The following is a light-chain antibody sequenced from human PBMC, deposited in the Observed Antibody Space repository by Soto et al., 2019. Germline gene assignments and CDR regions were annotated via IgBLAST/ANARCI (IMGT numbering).Light chain of an antibody. CDR1: SSDVGGYNY. CDR3: CSYAGSNTPYV. V-gene: IGLV2-8*01. CDR2: EVI. J-gene: IGLJ1*01. Sequence: QSALTQPPPASGSPGQSVTISCTGNSSDVGGYNYVSWYQQHPGKAPKLLIYEVIKRPSGVPDRFSASRSGNTASLTVSGLQAEDEAAYYCCSYAGSNTPYVFGTGTKLPVL.